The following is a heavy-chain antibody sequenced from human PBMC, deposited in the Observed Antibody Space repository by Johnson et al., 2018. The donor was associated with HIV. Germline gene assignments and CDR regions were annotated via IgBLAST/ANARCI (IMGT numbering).Heavy chain of an antibody. CDR2: ISGSGGST. V-gene: IGHV3-23*04. CDR3: AKHSSSWYDDAFDI. Sequence: EMQLVESGGGLVQPGGSLRLSCAASGFTFTYYAMSWVRQAPGKGLEWVSGISGSGGSTYYADSVKGRFTISRDNSKNTLFLQMNSLRAEDTAVYYCAKHSSSWYDDAFDIWGKGTMVTVSS. J-gene: IGHJ3*02. D-gene: IGHD6-13*01. CDR1: GFTFTYYA.